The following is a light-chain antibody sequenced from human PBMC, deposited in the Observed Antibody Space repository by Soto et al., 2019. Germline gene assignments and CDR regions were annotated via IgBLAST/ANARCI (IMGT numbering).Light chain of an antibody. CDR2: EVS. V-gene: IGLV2-14*01. J-gene: IGLJ3*02. CDR3: SSYTTTTRL. Sequence: QSVLTQPASVSGSPGQSITISCTGTSSDIGSNNYVSWFQQRPGKAHTLIIYEVSNRPSGVSNHFSGSKSANTASLTISGLLPEDEDEYYCSSYTTTTRLFGGGTKLTVL. CDR1: SSDIGSNNY.